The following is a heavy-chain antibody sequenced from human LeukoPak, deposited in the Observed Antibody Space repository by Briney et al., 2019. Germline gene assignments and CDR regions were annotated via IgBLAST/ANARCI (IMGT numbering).Heavy chain of an antibody. Sequence: SETLSLTCTVSGGSISSSSYYWGWIRQPPGKGQEWIGSIYYSGSTYYNPSLKSRVTISVDTSKNQFSLKLSSVTAADTAVYYCARQSLFGGPDDYWGQGTLVTVSS. V-gene: IGHV4-39*01. CDR2: IYYSGST. J-gene: IGHJ4*02. D-gene: IGHD3-16*01. CDR3: ARQSLFGGPDDY. CDR1: GGSISSSSYY.